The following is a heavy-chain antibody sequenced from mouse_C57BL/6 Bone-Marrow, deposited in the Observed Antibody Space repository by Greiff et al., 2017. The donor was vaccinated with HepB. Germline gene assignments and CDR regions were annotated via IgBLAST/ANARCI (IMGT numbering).Heavy chain of an antibody. V-gene: IGHV3-6*01. J-gene: IGHJ3*01. CDR3: ARAPSGPWFAY. CDR1: GYSITSGYY. Sequence: EVKVEESGPGLVKPSQSLSLTCSVTGYSITSGYYWNWIRQFPGNKLEWMGYISYDGSNNYNPSLKNRISITRDTSKNQFFLKLNSVTTEDTATYYCARAPSGPWFAYWGQGTLVTVSA. D-gene: IGHD6-1*01. CDR2: ISYDGSN.